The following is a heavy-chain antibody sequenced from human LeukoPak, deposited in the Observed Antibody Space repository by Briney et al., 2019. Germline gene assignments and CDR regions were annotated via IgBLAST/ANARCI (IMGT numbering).Heavy chain of an antibody. J-gene: IGHJ4*02. CDR2: ISSTSSYI. CDR3: AKGVSTHVPAAIIY. Sequence: PGGSLRLSCAASGFTFSTYSLNWVRQAPGKGLEWVSSISSTSSYIYYADSVKGRFTISRDNSKNTLYLQMNSLRAEDTAVYYCAKGVSTHVPAAIIYWGQGTLVTVSS. V-gene: IGHV3-21*01. D-gene: IGHD2-2*01. CDR1: GFTFSTYS.